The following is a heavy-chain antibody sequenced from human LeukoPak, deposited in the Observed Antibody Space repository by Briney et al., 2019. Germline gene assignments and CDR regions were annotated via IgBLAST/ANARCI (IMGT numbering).Heavy chain of an antibody. CDR1: GGSISSGGYY. CDR3: ARGTMVRGVIRVNFDY. CDR2: IYYSGST. V-gene: IGHV4-31*03. Sequence: SQTLSLTCTVSGGSISSGGYYWSWIRQHPGKGLEWIGYIYYSGSTYYNPSLKSRVTMSVDTSKNQFSLKLSSVTAADTAVYYCARGTMVRGVIRVNFDYWGQGTLVTVSS. D-gene: IGHD3-10*01. J-gene: IGHJ4*02.